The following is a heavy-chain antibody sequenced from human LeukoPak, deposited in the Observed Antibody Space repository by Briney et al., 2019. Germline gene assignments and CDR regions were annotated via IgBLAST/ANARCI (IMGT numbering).Heavy chain of an antibody. D-gene: IGHD3-22*01. Sequence: SETLSLTCAVYGGSFSGYYWSWIRQPPGKGLEWIGEIYHSGNTNYNPYLKSRVTISVDKSKNQFSLKLSSVTAADTAVYYCARDAYDSSGYSFDYWGQGTLVTVSS. CDR3: ARDAYDSSGYSFDY. J-gene: IGHJ4*02. V-gene: IGHV4-34*01. CDR1: GGSFSGYY. CDR2: IYHSGNT.